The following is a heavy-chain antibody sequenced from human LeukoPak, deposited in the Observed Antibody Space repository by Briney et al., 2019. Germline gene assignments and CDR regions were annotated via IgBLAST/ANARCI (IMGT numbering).Heavy chain of an antibody. D-gene: IGHD1-26*01. CDR3: ARYSGSYYDYYYMDV. J-gene: IGHJ6*03. Sequence: GASVKVSCKASGYTFTSYGISWVRQAPGQGLEWMGWISAYNGNTNYAQKLQGRVTMTTDTSTSTAYMELRSLRSDDTAVYYCARYSGSYYDYYYMDVWGKGTTVTVSS. CDR1: GYTFTSYG. CDR2: ISAYNGNT. V-gene: IGHV1-18*01.